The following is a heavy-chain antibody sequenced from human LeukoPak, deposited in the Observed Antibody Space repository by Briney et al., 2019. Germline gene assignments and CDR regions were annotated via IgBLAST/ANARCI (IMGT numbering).Heavy chain of an antibody. Sequence: GGSLRLSCAASGFTFSNYWMSWVRQAPGKGLEWVAKIKQDGSEKNYVDSVKGQFTISRDNAKNSLYLQMSSLSAEDTALYYCARGDGSSWVDYWGQGTLVTVSS. J-gene: IGHJ4*02. CDR2: IKQDGSEK. V-gene: IGHV3-7*01. D-gene: IGHD6-13*01. CDR1: GFTFSNYW. CDR3: ARGDGSSWVDY.